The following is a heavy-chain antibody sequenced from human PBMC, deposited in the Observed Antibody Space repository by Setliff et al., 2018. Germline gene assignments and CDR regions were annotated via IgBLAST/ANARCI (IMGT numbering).Heavy chain of an antibody. V-gene: IGHV1-2*06. Sequence: ASVKVSCKASGYTFTGYYMHWVRQAPGQGLEWMGRINPNSGGTNYAQKFQGRVTMTRDTSTSTVYMELSSLRSEDTAVYYCARDRYYYGSGSPYYFDYWGQGTLVTVSS. CDR2: INPNSGGT. CDR1: GYTFTGYY. CDR3: ARDRYYYGSGSPYYFDY. J-gene: IGHJ4*02. D-gene: IGHD3-10*01.